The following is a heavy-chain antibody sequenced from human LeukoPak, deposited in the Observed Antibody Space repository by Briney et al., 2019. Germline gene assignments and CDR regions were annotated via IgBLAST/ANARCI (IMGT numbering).Heavy chain of an antibody. V-gene: IGHV4-39*07. J-gene: IGHJ3*02. CDR1: GGSISSSSYY. D-gene: IGHD2-21*02. CDR3: ARDLLRRHCGGDCYNAFDI. CDR2: IYYSGST. Sequence: PSETLSLTCTVSGGSISSSSYYWGWIRQPPGKGLEWIGSIYYSGSTYYNPSLKSRVTISVDTSKNQFSLKLSSVTAADTAVYYCARDLLRRHCGGDCYNAFDIWGQGTMVTVSS.